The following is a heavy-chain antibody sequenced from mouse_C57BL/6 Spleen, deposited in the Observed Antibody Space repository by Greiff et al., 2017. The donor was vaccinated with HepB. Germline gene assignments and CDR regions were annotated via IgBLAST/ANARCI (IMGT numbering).Heavy chain of an antibody. V-gene: IGHV10-1*01. CDR3: VRHGGVLDYAMDY. CDR2: IRSKSNNYAT. CDR1: GFSFNTYA. J-gene: IGHJ4*01. D-gene: IGHD2-14*01. Sequence: EVHLVESGGGLVQPKGSLKLSCAASGFSFNTYAMNWVRQAPGKGLEWVARIRSKSNNYATYYADSVKDSFTISRDDSESMLYLQMNNLKTEDTAMYYCVRHGGVLDYAMDYWGQGTSVTVSS.